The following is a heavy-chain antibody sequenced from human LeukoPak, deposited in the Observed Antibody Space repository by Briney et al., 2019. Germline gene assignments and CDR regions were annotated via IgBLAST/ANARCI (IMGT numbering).Heavy chain of an antibody. CDR3: ARAEYCGGDCYYRGDQTAFDY. CDR2: ISSSGSTI. CDR1: GFTFSDYY. J-gene: IGHJ4*02. V-gene: IGHV3-11*01. D-gene: IGHD2-21*02. Sequence: GGSLRLSCAASGFTFSDYYMSWIRQAPGKGVEWVSYISSSGSTIYYADSVKGRFTISRDNAKNSLYLQMNSLRAEDTAVYYCARAEYCGGDCYYRGDQTAFDYWGQGTLVTVSS.